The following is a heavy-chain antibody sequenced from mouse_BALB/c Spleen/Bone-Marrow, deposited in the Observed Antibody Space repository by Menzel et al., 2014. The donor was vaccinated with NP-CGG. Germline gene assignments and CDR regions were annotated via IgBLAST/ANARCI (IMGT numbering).Heavy chain of an antibody. CDR3: AKQDYYRYDYAMDY. CDR1: GFSLTSYG. CDR2: IWGDGST. J-gene: IGHJ4*01. V-gene: IGHV2-3*01. Sequence: VQLQQSGTGLVAPSQSPSITCTVSGFSLTSYGVSWVRQPPGKGLEWLGEIWGDGSTNYHSALISRLSISKDNTKSQVFLKLNSLQTDDTATYYCAKQDYYRYDYAMDYWGQGTSVTVSS. D-gene: IGHD2-14*01.